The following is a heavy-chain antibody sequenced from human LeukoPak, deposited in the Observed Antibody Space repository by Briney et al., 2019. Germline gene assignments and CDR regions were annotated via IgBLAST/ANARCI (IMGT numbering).Heavy chain of an antibody. CDR1: GFTFSDAW. CDR3: AKDLFGAMIVKS. J-gene: IGHJ4*02. CDR2: IKAITDGGTT. Sequence: GGSLRLSCAASGFTFSDAWMSWVRQAPGKGLQWVGRIKAITDGGTTDYAAPVRGRFTISRDDSENTLYLQMNSLRAEDTAIYYCAKDLFGAMIVKSGGQGTLVTVSS. V-gene: IGHV3-15*01. D-gene: IGHD3-22*01.